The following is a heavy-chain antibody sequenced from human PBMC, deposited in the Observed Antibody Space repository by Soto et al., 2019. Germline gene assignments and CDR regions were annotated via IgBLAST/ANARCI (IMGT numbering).Heavy chain of an antibody. CDR3: AREGSHWERYYYMDV. Sequence: GGSLRLSCAASGFTFSSYAMSWVRQAPGKGLEWVSAISGSGGSTYYADSVKGRFTISRDNSKNTLYLQMNSLRAEDTAVYYCAREGSHWERYYYMDVWGKGTTVTVSS. J-gene: IGHJ6*03. CDR1: GFTFSSYA. V-gene: IGHV3-23*01. CDR2: ISGSGGST. D-gene: IGHD1-26*01.